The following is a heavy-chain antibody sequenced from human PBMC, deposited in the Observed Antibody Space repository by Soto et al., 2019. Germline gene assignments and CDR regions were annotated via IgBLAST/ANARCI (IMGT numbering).Heavy chain of an antibody. CDR3: ASVRGGIPHHFHP. Sequence: QVQLVESGGGVGQPGRSLRLSCAASGLNFSSYGMHWVRQAPGRGLEWVAVIWYDGSNKYYGDSVKGRFTISRDNSKNTLYLRMNSLRAEGTAVYSCASVRGGIPHHFHPWGHETLVTVS. D-gene: IGHD3-10*01. CDR2: IWYDGSNK. J-gene: IGHJ5*02. CDR1: GLNFSSYG. V-gene: IGHV3-33*01.